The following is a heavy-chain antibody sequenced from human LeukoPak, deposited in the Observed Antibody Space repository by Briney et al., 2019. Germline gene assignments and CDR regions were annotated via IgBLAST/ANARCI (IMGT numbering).Heavy chain of an antibody. CDR2: ISSSSSTI. CDR3: ASLQLRYFDWSPGNDAFDI. V-gene: IGHV3-48*04. D-gene: IGHD3-9*01. Sequence: GGSLRLSCAASGFTFSSYSMNWVRQAPGKGLEWVSYISSSSSTIYYADSVKGRFTISRDNAKNSLYLQMNSLRAEDTAVYYCASLQLRYFDWSPGNDAFDIWGQGTMVTVSS. CDR1: GFTFSSYS. J-gene: IGHJ3*02.